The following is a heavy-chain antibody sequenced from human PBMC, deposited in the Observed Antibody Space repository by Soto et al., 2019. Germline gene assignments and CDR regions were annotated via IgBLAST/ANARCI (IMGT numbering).Heavy chain of an antibody. CDR1: GFTFSSYG. D-gene: IGHD6-13*01. CDR2: IKSKTDGGTT. V-gene: IGHV3-15*01. Sequence: GGSLRLSCAASGFTFSSYGMHWVRQAPGKGLEWVGRIKSKTDGGTTDYAAPVKGRFTISRDDSKNTLYLQMNSLKTEDTAVYYCTGYDYYYGMDVWGQGTTVTVSS. J-gene: IGHJ6*02. CDR3: TGYDYYYGMDV.